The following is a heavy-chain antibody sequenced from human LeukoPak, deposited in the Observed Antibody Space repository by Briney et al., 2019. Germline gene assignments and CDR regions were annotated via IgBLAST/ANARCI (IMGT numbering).Heavy chain of an antibody. CDR1: VGSISTTSYY. Sequence: SSETLSLTCTVSVGSISTTSYYWGWIRQPPGKGLEWIGSIYYGGSTYYSPSLKSRVTISLDTSKNQFSLKLSSVTAADTAVYYCATRPDIAAAGPGWFDPWGQGTLVTVSS. CDR2: IYYGGST. J-gene: IGHJ5*02. D-gene: IGHD6-13*01. V-gene: IGHV4-39*07. CDR3: ATRPDIAAAGPGWFDP.